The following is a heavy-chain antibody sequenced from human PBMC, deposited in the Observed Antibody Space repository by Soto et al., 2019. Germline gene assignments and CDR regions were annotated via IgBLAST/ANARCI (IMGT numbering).Heavy chain of an antibody. CDR1: GYTFTDYW. J-gene: IGHJ5*02. CDR3: ALEFIDSSTSSGYSFDP. V-gene: IGHV1-2*02. CDR2: INPNSGVT. D-gene: IGHD2-2*01. Sequence: GESRKISCKGSGYTFTDYWIGWVRQAPGQGLEWMGWINPNSGVTNYAQRFQGGVTMTRDTSISTAYMELSRLRSDDTAVYYCALEFIDSSTSSGYSFDPWGHGTLVTVSS.